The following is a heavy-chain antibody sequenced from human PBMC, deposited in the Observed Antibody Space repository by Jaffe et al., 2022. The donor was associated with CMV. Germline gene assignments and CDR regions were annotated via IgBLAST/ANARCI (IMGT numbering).Heavy chain of an antibody. Sequence: EVQLVESGGGLVQPGGSLRLSCAASGFTFSSYEMNWVRQAPGKGLEWVSYISSSGSTIYYADSVKGRFTISRDNAKNSLYLQMNSLRAEDTAVYYCARVPGRIDYYYYYMDVWGKGTTVTVSS. CDR1: GFTFSSYE. D-gene: IGHD2-15*01. J-gene: IGHJ6*03. CDR2: ISSSGSTI. CDR3: ARVPGRIDYYYYYMDV. V-gene: IGHV3-48*03.